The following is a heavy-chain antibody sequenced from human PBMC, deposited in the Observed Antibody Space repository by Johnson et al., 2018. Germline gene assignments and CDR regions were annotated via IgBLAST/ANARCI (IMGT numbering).Heavy chain of an antibody. CDR3: ARDIRTIYSSGRHYYGMDV. CDR1: GGSVNSGSSY. J-gene: IGHJ6*02. D-gene: IGHD6-19*01. CDR2: ISNSGST. Sequence: QVELQESGPGLVKPSETLSLICTVSGGSVNSGSSYWTWIRQPPGKGLEWIGCISNSGSTNYSLSLKSRVTISVDASNTQFSLKLSSVTAADTAVYYCARDIRTIYSSGRHYYGMDVWGQGTTVTVSS. V-gene: IGHV4-61*01.